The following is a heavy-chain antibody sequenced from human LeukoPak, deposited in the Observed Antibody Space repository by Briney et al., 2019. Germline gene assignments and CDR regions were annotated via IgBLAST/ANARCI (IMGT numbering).Heavy chain of an antibody. V-gene: IGHV3-30*18. CDR2: ISYDGSNK. CDR1: GFSFSSYS. J-gene: IGHJ3*01. Sequence: PGGSLRLSCAASGFSFSSYSMHWVRQAPGKGLEWVAVISYDGSNKYYADSVKGRFTIPRDNSKNTLYLQINSLGAEDTAVYYCAKGGGYVARYRLDAMLWGQGTMVTVSS. D-gene: IGHD2-2*01. CDR3: AKGGGYVARYRLDAML.